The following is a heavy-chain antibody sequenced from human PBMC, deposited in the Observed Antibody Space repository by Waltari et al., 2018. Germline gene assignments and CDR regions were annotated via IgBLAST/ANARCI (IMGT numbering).Heavy chain of an antibody. D-gene: IGHD3-3*01. CDR2: ISSSSSTI. CDR3: AREYYDFWSATPAMDV. Sequence: EVQLVESGGGLVQPGGSLRLSCAASGFTFSSYSMNWVRQALGKGLEWVSYISSSSSTIYYADSVKGRFTISRDNAKNSLYLQMNSLRAEDTAVYYCAREYYDFWSATPAMDVWGKGTTVTVSS. CDR1: GFTFSSYS. V-gene: IGHV3-48*04. J-gene: IGHJ6*03.